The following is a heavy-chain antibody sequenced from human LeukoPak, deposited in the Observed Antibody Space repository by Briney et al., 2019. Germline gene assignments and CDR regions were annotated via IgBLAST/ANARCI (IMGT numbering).Heavy chain of an antibody. CDR1: EVTFSNYW. J-gene: IGHJ3*02. Sequence: GGSLRLSCAASEVTFSNYWMHWVRQAPGKGLVWVSLINTDGSSTSYADSVKGRFTISRDNAKNTLYLQMNSLRAEDTAVYYCARGWGYSEIWGQGTMVTVSS. CDR2: INTDGSST. V-gene: IGHV3-74*01. CDR3: ARGWGYSEI. D-gene: IGHD5-18*01.